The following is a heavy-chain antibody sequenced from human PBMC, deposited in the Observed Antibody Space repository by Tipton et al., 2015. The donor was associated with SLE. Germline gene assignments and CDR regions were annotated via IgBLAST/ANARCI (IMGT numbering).Heavy chain of an antibody. J-gene: IGHJ4*02. CDR3: ARDWGGEALDF. CDR1: GGSISSSYY. CDR2: IYTGGRT. V-gene: IGHV4-4*07. Sequence: GLVKPSETLSLTCTVSGGSISSSYYWGWIRQPAGKGPEWIGRIYTGGRTIHNPSLNSRVTMSLDTSKSQFSLKLTSVTAADTAVYYCARDWGGEALDFWGQGTLVTVSS. D-gene: IGHD2-21*01.